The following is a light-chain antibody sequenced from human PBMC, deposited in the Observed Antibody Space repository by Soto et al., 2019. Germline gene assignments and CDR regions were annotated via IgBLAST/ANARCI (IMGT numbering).Light chain of an antibody. CDR1: KLGDKY. Sequence: SYELTQPPSVSVSPGQTASITCSGDKLGDKYAFWYQQKPGQPPVLVIYQHSKRPSGIPERFSGSNSGNTATLTISGLRSEDEADYYCAGWDDSLSGVVFDGGTKLTVL. V-gene: IGLV3-1*01. CDR2: QHS. J-gene: IGLJ2*01. CDR3: AGWDDSLSGVV.